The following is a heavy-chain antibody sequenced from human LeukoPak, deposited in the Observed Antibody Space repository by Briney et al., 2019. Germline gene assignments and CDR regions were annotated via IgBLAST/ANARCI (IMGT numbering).Heavy chain of an antibody. CDR1: GFNFMQYS. CDR2: IHPSGINT. Sequence: GGSLRLSCVGSGFNFMQYSMMWVRQAPGKGLEWVSTIHPSGINTHHADSVKGRFTISRDNAKNSLYLQMNSLRAEDTAVYYCAKGRGWEASYYYYYVDVWGKGTTVTISS. CDR3: AKGRGWEASYYYYYVDV. V-gene: IGHV3-21*01. D-gene: IGHD1-26*01. J-gene: IGHJ6*03.